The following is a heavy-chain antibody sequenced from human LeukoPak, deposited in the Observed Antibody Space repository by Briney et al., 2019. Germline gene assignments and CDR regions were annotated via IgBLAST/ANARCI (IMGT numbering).Heavy chain of an antibody. CDR3: AKHLNSHDFVGNSFSS. Sequence: GGSLRLSCAASGFTVSSNYMSWVRQAPGKGLEWVSVIYSGGSTYYADSVKGRFTISRGNSKNTLYLQMNSLRAEDTAVYYCAKHLNSHDFVGNSFSSWGQGTLVTVSS. CDR2: IYSGGST. D-gene: IGHD1-1*01. CDR1: GFTVSSNY. J-gene: IGHJ5*01. V-gene: IGHV3-66*01.